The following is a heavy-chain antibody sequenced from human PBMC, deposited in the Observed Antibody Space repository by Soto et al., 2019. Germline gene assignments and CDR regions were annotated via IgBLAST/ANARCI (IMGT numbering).Heavy chain of an antibody. CDR2: IYYSGST. CDR1: GGSISSYY. CDR3: ARRWGSAFDI. D-gene: IGHD3-16*01. V-gene: IGHV4-59*08. Sequence: QVQLQESGPGLVKPSETLSLTCTVSGGSISSYYWSWIRQPPGKGLEWIGYIYYSGSTNYNPSLESRASISVDTSKNQFSLKLSSVTAADTAVYYCARRWGSAFDIWGQGTMVTVSS. J-gene: IGHJ3*02.